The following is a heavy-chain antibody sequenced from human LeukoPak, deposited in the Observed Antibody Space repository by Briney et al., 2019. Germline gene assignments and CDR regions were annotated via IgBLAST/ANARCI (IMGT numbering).Heavy chain of an antibody. Sequence: SETLSLTCTVSGGSISSSSYYWGWIRQPPGKGLEWIGSIYYSGSTYYNPSLKSRVTISVDTSKNQFSLKLNSVTAADTAVYYCARASSSGPPDYWGQGTLVTVSS. J-gene: IGHJ4*02. CDR1: GGSISSSSYY. V-gene: IGHV4-39*07. CDR2: IYYSGST. D-gene: IGHD6-19*01. CDR3: ARASSSGPPDY.